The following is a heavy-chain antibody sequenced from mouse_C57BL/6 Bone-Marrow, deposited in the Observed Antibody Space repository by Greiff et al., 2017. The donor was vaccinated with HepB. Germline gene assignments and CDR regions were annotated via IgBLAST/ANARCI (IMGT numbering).Heavy chain of an antibody. D-gene: IGHD1-1*01. CDR2: IDPSDSYT. CDR3: ARSGYSQ. J-gene: IGHJ1*03. V-gene: IGHV1-69*01. CDR1: GYTFTSYW. Sequence: QVQLQQPGAELVMPGASVKLSCKASGYTFTSYWMHWVKQRPGQGLEWIGEIDPSDSYTNYNQKFKGKSTLTVDKSSSTAYMQLSSLTSEDSAVYYCARSGYSQWGTGTTVTVSS.